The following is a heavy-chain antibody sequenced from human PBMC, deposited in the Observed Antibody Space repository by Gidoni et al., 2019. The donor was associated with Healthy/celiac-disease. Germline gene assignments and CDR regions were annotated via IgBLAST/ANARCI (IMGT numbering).Heavy chain of an antibody. V-gene: IGHV4-39*01. CDR2: IFYSGST. Sequence: QLQLQESGPGLVKPSETLSLTCPVSGGSISSSSYYWGWIRQPPGKGLEWIGSIFYSGSTFYNPSLKSRVTISVDTSKNQFSLKLSSVTAADTAVYYCARHRFLKPIDYWGQGTLVTVSS. J-gene: IGHJ4*02. CDR1: GGSISSSSYY. CDR3: ARHRFLKPIDY. D-gene: IGHD3-10*01.